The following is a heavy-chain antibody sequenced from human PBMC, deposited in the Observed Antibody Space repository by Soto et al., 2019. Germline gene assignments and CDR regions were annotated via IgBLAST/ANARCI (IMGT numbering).Heavy chain of an antibody. CDR1: GDTFTDYY. Sequence: QVQLMQSGAEVKKPGASVKVSCKASGDTFTDYYIHWVRQAPGQGLEWMGTVNPSGGHTTYAQNFPGRVTKTRDTSTSTLYMELTSLRSEDTAVYYCARGGHVVVVTAAFDYWGQGTLVTVSS. CDR2: VNPSGGHT. J-gene: IGHJ4*02. CDR3: ARGGHVVVVTAAFDY. D-gene: IGHD2-21*02. V-gene: IGHV1-46*01.